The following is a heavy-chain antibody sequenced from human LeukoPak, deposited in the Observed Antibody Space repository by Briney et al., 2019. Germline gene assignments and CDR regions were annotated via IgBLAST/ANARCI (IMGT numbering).Heavy chain of an antibody. CDR2: IYHSGST. Sequence: PSETLSLTCTVSGYSISSGYYWGWIRQPPGKGLEWIGSIYHSGSTYYNPSLKSRVTISVDTSENQFSLKLSSVTAADTAVYYCARDQDIVVVPVTGWFDPWGQGTLVTVSS. CDR3: ARDQDIVVVPVTGWFDP. D-gene: IGHD2-2*01. J-gene: IGHJ5*02. CDR1: GYSISSGYY. V-gene: IGHV4-38-2*02.